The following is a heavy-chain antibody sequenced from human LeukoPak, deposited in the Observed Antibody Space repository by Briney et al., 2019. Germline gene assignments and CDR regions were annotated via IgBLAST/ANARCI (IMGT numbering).Heavy chain of an antibody. V-gene: IGHV3-23*01. Sequence: GGSLRLSCAASGFTFSSYAMSWVRQAPGKGLEWVSAISGSGGSTYYADSVKGRFTISRDNSKNTLHLQMNSLRAEDTAVYYCAKDLIPSYDSSGYFDYWGQGTLVTVSS. J-gene: IGHJ4*02. CDR2: ISGSGGST. D-gene: IGHD3-22*01. CDR1: GFTFSSYA. CDR3: AKDLIPSYDSSGYFDY.